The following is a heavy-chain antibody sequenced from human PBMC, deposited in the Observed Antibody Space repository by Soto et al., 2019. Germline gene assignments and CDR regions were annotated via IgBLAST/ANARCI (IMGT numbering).Heavy chain of an antibody. V-gene: IGHV3-53*01. CDR2: IYSGGST. J-gene: IGHJ3*02. CDR1: GFTVSSNY. CDR3: ATELTGSSAFDI. Sequence: GGSLRLSCAASGFTVSSNYMSWVRQAPGKGLEWVSVIYSGGSTYYAGSVKGRFTISRDNSKNTLYLQMNSLRAEDTAVYYCATELTGSSAFDIWGQGTMVTVSS. D-gene: IGHD1-26*01.